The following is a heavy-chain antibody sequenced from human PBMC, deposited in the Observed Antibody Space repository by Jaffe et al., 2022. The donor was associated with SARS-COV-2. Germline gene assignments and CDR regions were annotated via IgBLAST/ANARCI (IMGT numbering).Heavy chain of an antibody. CDR3: ARETIFGVAPRGDAFDI. V-gene: IGHV4-4*02. CDR1: GGSISSSNW. CDR2: IYHSGST. D-gene: IGHD3-3*01. J-gene: IGHJ3*02. Sequence: QVQLQESGPGLVKPSGTLSLTCAVSGGSISSSNWWSWVRQPPGKGLEWIGEIYHSGSTNYNPSLKSRVTISVDKSKNQFSLKLSSVTAADTAVYYCARETIFGVAPRGDAFDIWGQGTMVTVSS.